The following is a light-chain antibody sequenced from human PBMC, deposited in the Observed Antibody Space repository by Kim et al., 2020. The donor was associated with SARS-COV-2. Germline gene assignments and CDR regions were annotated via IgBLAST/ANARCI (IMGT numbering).Light chain of an antibody. CDR3: NSRDSSGNHLV. CDR2: GRN. V-gene: IGLV3-19*01. CDR1: SLRNYS. Sequence: AVGRRARMTCQVDSLRNYSARWYRQKQRQAPVVVIYGRNDRPSGIPDRFSGSNSGNTASLTITGAQAEDEADYYCNSRDSSGNHLVFGGGTQLTVL. J-gene: IGLJ3*02.